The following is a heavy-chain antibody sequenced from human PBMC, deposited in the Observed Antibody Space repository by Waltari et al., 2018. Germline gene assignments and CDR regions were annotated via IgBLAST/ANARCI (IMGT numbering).Heavy chain of an antibody. CDR1: GGSVTSHY. D-gene: IGHD1-7*01. CDR2: FYYSGST. CDR3: AAGSELLEIAY. J-gene: IGHJ4*02. Sequence: QVQLQESGPGLVKPSETLSLTCTVSGGSVTSHYFSWIRQSPVKGLDWIGYFYYSGSTNYNPSLKSRVTISLDTSKNQFSLKLRSLTAADTAVYYCAAGSELLEIAYWGQGTLVTVSS. V-gene: IGHV4-59*02.